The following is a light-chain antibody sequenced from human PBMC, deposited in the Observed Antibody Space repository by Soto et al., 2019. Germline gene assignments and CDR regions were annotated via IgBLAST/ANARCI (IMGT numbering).Light chain of an antibody. V-gene: IGKV3-11*01. Sequence: EILLTQSPATLSLSPGERATLSCRASQSVSSYLAWYQQKPGQAPRLLISDASNRATGIPARCSGSGSGTDFTLTISSLEPEDFAGYYCQQRSNWPPQAALTFGGGTKVDIK. CDR3: QQRSNWPPQAALT. J-gene: IGKJ4*01. CDR1: QSVSSY. CDR2: DAS.